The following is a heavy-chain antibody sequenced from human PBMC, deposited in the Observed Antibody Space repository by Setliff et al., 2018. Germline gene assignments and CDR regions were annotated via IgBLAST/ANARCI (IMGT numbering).Heavy chain of an antibody. Sequence: ASVKVSCKASGYTFTSYAIHWVRQAPGQGLEWLGPINPSGGYTNYAQKFQDRITLTRDTPTNTLYMELGSLRSEDTAVYFRARAHCIGGYCYYGYFQYWGQGTLVTVSS. CDR2: INPSGGYT. D-gene: IGHD2-21*02. CDR1: GYTFTSYA. CDR3: ARAHCIGGYCYYGYFQY. V-gene: IGHV1-46*01. J-gene: IGHJ1*01.